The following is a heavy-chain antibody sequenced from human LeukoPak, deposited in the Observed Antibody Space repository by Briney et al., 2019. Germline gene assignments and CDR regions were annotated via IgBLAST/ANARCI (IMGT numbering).Heavy chain of an antibody. CDR3: ATSTYSSSPS. D-gene: IGHD6-6*01. J-gene: IGHJ5*02. Sequence: SGGSLRLSCAASGFTFSNYWMIWVRQAPGNGLEWVANINEDASKKYYVDSVEGRFTISRDDAKNSLYLQMNSLRAEDTAMYYCATSTYSSSPSWGQGTLVTVSS. CDR1: GFTFSNYW. CDR2: INEDASKK. V-gene: IGHV3-7*01.